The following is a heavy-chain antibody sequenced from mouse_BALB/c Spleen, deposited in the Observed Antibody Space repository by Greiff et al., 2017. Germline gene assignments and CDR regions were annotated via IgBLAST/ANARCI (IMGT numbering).Heavy chain of an antibody. CDR1: GFTFSSFG. V-gene: IGHV5-17*02. CDR2: ISSGSSTI. J-gene: IGHJ4*01. Sequence: EVMLVESGGGLVQPGGSRKLSCAASGFTFSSFGMHWVRQAPEKGLEWVAYISSGSSTIYYADTVKGRFTISRDNPKNTLFLQMTSLRSEDTAMYYCARYYRYPLAMDYWGQGTSVTVSS. D-gene: IGHD2-14*01. CDR3: ARYYRYPLAMDY.